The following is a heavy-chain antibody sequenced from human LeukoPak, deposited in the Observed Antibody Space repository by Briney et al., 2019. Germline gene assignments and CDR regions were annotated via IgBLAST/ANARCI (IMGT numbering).Heavy chain of an antibody. V-gene: IGHV3-15*01. Sequence: PGGSLRLSCAASGFTFSNAWMTWVRQAPGKGLEWVGRISSKTDGGTTEYAAPVKGRFTISRDDSKNTLYLQMNSLKTEDTAVYYCTTEYWYASNYWGQGTLSPSPQ. CDR2: ISSKTDGGTT. CDR1: GFTFSNAW. J-gene: IGHJ4*02. D-gene: IGHD2-15*01. CDR3: TTEYWYASNY.